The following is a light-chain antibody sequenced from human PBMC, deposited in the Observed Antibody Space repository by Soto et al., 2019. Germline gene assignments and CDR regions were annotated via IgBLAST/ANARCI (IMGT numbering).Light chain of an antibody. Sequence: QSVLTQPAFVSGSPGQSITISCTGTRSDVGGYNYVSWYQHPPGKAPKLMIFDINNRPSGVSKRFSGSKSGNTASLTISGLQAEDEADYYCVSYTARSSYVFGTGTKVTVL. CDR1: RSDVGGYNY. J-gene: IGLJ1*01. V-gene: IGLV2-14*01. CDR2: DIN. CDR3: VSYTARSSYV.